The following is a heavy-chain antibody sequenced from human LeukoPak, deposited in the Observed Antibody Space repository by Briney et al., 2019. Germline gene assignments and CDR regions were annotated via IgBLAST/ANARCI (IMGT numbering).Heavy chain of an antibody. V-gene: IGHV3-30*03. D-gene: IGHD1-26*01. CDR1: GFTFSSYG. J-gene: IGHJ4*02. CDR2: ISYDGSNK. CDR3: ACGSHSPKYCFDY. Sequence: GGSLRLSCAASGFTFSSYGMHWVRQAPGKGLEWVAVISYDGSNKYYADSVKGRFTISRDNSKNTLYLQMNSLRAEDTAVYYCACGSHSPKYCFDYWGQGTLVTVSS.